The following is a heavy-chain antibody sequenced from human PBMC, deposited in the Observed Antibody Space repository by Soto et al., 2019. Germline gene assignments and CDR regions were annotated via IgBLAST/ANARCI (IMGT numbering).Heavy chain of an antibody. V-gene: IGHV3-23*01. Sequence: GGSLRLSCAASGFIFSNYWMHWVRQAPGKGLEWVSAISGRGGSTYYADSVKGRFTISRDNSKNTLYLQMNSLRAEDTAVYYCAKGYYDSSGYPYFDYWGQGTLVTVSS. CDR3: AKGYYDSSGYPYFDY. J-gene: IGHJ4*02. CDR1: GFIFSNYW. CDR2: ISGRGGST. D-gene: IGHD3-22*01.